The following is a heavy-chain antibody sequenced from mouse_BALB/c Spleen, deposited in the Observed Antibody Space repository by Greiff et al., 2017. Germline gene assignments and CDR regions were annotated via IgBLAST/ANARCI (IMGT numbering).Heavy chain of an antibody. CDR2: INPSSGYT. V-gene: IGHV1-4*01. J-gene: IGHJ3*01. Sequence: QVQLQQSGAELARPGASVKMSCKASGYTFTSYTMHWVKQRPGQGLEWIGYINPSSGYTNYNQKFKDKATLTADKSSSTAYMQLNSLTSEDSAVYYCARDSSGYVRFAYGGQGTLVTVSA. CDR3: ARDSSGYVRFAY. D-gene: IGHD3-2*01. CDR1: GYTFTSYT.